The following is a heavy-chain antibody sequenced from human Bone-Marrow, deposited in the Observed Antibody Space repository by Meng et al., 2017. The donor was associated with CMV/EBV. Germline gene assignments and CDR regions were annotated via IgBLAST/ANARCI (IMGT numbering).Heavy chain of an antibody. Sequence: GSLRLSCAVYGGSFSGHYWSWIRQPPGMGLEWIGEINHAGNTNYHPSLKSRVTVSVDTSKNQFSLKLSSVTAADTAVYYCARGRGYCTTTSCYWADSWGQGTLVTVSS. CDR2: INHAGNT. CDR1: GGSFSGHY. V-gene: IGHV4-34*01. D-gene: IGHD2-2*01. CDR3: ARGRGYCTTTSCYWADS. J-gene: IGHJ4*02.